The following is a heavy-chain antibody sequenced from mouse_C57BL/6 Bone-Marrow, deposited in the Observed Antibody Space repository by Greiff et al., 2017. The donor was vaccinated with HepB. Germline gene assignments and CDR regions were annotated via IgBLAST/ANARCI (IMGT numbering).Heavy chain of an antibody. D-gene: IGHD2-4*01. J-gene: IGHJ4*01. V-gene: IGHV1-82*01. CDR1: GYAFSSSW. CDR3: ARRIYYDYDAGAMDY. CDR2: IYPGDGDT. Sequence: QVQLQQSGPELVKPGASVKISCKASGYAFSSSWMNWVKQRPGKGLEWIGRIYPGDGDTNYNGKFKGKATLTADKSSSTAYMQLSSLTSEDSAVYFCARRIYYDYDAGAMDYWGQGTSVTVSS.